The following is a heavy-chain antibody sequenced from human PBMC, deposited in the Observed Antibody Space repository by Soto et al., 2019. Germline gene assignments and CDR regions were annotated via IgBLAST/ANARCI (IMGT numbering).Heavy chain of an antibody. CDR2: ISSNGVGT. D-gene: IGHD6-6*01. J-gene: IGHJ6*03. CDR3: ARRARPDFYYMDV. V-gene: IGHV3-64*01. CDR1: GLTLGGYA. Sequence: EVQLAESGGGLAQPGGSLRLSVAASGLTLGGYAMDGFRQAPGKGWDYVSVISSNGVGTYYANSVQGRFTISRDNSKNTVYLQMGSLRPEDMAVYYCARRARPDFYYMDVWGKGTTVTVSS.